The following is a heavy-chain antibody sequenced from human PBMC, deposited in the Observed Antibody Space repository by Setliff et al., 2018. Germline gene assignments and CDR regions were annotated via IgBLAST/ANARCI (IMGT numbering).Heavy chain of an antibody. V-gene: IGHV4-34*01. CDR1: GGTFSDYY. Sequence: SETLSLTCTAYGGTFSDYYWAWIRQPPGKGLEWIGEINHSGTTNYNPSLKSRVTISVDTSKNQFSLTMSSVTAADAAVYYCARAHTWSLPNDNSGYPGWFDPWGQGTLVTVSS. CDR3: ARAHTWSLPNDNSGYPGWFDP. J-gene: IGHJ5*02. D-gene: IGHD3-22*01. CDR2: INHSGTT.